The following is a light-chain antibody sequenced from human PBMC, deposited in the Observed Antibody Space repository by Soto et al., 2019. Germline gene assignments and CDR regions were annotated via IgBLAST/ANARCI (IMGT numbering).Light chain of an antibody. CDR2: EVT. CDR1: STDVNGRDY. J-gene: IGLJ1*01. CDR3: CSYTSGTSV. Sequence: QSALTQPASVSGSPGQSITLSCTRTSTDVNGRDYVSWYQQHPGKAPKVIIYEVTNRPSGISHRFSGSKSGNTASLTISGLQAEDEADYYCCSYTSGTSVFGTGTKLTVL. V-gene: IGLV2-14*01.